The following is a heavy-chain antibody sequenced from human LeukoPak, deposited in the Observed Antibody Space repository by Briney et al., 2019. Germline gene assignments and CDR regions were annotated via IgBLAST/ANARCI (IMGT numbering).Heavy chain of an antibody. CDR3: VRGDYFDSSGKLDY. D-gene: IGHD3-22*01. CDR2: IWYDGSNK. Sequence: SCKASGGTFSTHGMHWVRQAPGKGLEWVAVIWYDGSNKYYADSVKGRFTISRDNSKNTLYLQMDSLRAEDTAVYYCVRGDYFDSSGKLDYWGQGTLVTVSS. J-gene: IGHJ4*02. V-gene: IGHV3-33*01. CDR1: GGTFSTHG.